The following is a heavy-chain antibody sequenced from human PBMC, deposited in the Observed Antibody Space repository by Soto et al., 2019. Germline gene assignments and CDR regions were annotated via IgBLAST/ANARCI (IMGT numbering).Heavy chain of an antibody. CDR1: GFTFSSYS. D-gene: IGHD5-12*01. J-gene: IGHJ4*02. V-gene: IGHV3-48*02. CDR3: ARDGGWLLDY. CDR2: ISSSSSTI. Sequence: EVQLVESGGGLVQPGGSLRLSCAASGFTFSSYSMNWVRQAPGKGLEWVSYISSSSSTIYYADSVKGRFTISRDNAKNSLDLQMNSLRDEETAVYYCARDGGWLLDYWGQGTLVTVSS.